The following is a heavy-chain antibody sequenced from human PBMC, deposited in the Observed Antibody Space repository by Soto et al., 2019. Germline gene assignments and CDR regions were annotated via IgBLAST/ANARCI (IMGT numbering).Heavy chain of an antibody. V-gene: IGHV4-4*02. CDR2: VFHSGDT. Sequence: QVQLQESGPGVVKTSETLSLTCAVSGDSVSSTFWWSWVRQSPGKGLEWLGDVFHSGDTNYNPSLKTRVTMAVDKSKNQVSLNLTSVTGADTAVYYCVRVGFWSGYPYFDYWGQGAQVAVSS. CDR3: VRVGFWSGYPYFDY. D-gene: IGHD3-3*01. CDR1: GDSVSSTFW. J-gene: IGHJ4*02.